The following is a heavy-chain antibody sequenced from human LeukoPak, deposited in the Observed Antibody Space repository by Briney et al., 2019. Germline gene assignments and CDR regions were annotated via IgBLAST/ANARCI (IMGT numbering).Heavy chain of an antibody. Sequence: PSETLSLTCAVYGGSFSGYYWSWIRQPPGKGLEWIREINHSGSTNYNPSLKSRVTISVDTSKNQFSRKLSSVTAADTAVYYCARKGRDGRVVVIRAFDYWGQGTLVTVSS. J-gene: IGHJ4*02. CDR1: GGSFSGYY. V-gene: IGHV4-34*01. CDR3: ARKGRDGRVVVIRAFDY. CDR2: INHSGST. D-gene: IGHD3-22*01.